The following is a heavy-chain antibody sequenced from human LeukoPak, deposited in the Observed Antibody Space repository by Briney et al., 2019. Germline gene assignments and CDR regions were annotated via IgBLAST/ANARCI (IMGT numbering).Heavy chain of an antibody. CDR2: IYYSGST. CDR1: GGSISSSSYY. CDR3: ARGDCSGGSCYLFDY. J-gene: IGHJ4*02. D-gene: IGHD2-15*01. Sequence: KPSETLSLTCTVSGGSISSSSYYWGWIRQPPGKGLEWIGSIYYSGSTYYNPSLKSRVTISVDTSKSQFSLKLSSVTAADTAVYYCARGDCSGGSCYLFDYWGQGALVTVSS. V-gene: IGHV4-39*01.